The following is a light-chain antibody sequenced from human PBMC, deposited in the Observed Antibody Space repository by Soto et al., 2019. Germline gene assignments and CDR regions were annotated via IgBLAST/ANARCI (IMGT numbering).Light chain of an antibody. J-gene: IGKJ1*01. CDR2: KAS. V-gene: IGKV1-5*03. CDR1: QSISSW. Sequence: DIQMTQSPSTLSASVGDRVTITCRASQSISSWAAWYQQKPGKAPKLLIYKASSLESGVPSRFSGSGSGTEFTLTISSPQPDDFATYYCQQYDDYPRTFGQGTKVEVK. CDR3: QQYDDYPRT.